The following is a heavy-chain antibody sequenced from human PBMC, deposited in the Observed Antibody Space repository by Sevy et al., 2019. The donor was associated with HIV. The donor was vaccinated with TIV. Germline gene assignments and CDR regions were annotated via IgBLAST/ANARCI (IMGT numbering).Heavy chain of an antibody. CDR2: ISSSSSYI. Sequence: GGSLRLSCAASGFTFSSYSMNWVRQAPGKGLEWVSSISSSSSYINYEDSVKGRFTISRDNAKNSLYLQMNSLRVEDTGVCYGARDMMITFEGVIAPLGYWGQGTLVTVSS. J-gene: IGHJ4*02. D-gene: IGHD3-16*02. CDR3: ARDMMITFEGVIAPLGY. CDR1: GFTFSSYS. V-gene: IGHV3-21*01.